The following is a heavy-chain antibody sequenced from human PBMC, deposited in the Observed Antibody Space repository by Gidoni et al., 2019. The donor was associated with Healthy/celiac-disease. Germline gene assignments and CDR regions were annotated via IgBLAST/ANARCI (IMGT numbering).Heavy chain of an antibody. CDR3: ARDKDPPIVLMRAYYYYGMDV. Sequence: EVQLGESGGGLVKPGGARRLSCAASRFTFSSYIRNWVRQAPGKGLEWVSSISSSSSYIYYADSVKGRFTISRDNAKNSLYLQMNSLRAEDTAVYYCARDKDPPIVLMRAYYYYGMDVWGQGTTVTVSS. CDR2: ISSSSSYI. J-gene: IGHJ6*02. D-gene: IGHD2-8*01. V-gene: IGHV3-21*01. CDR1: RFTFSSYI.